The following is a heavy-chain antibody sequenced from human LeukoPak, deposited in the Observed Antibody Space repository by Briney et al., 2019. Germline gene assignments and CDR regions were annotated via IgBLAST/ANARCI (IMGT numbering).Heavy chain of an antibody. CDR1: GFTFTTYW. V-gene: IGHV3-23*01. Sequence: PGGSLRLSCAASGFTFTTYWMHWVRQVPGKGLEWVSAISGSGGSTYYADSVKGRFTISRDNSKNTLYLQMNSLRAEDTAVYYCATYCGGDCYSEHIDYWGQGTLVTVSS. D-gene: IGHD2-21*02. CDR3: ATYCGGDCYSEHIDY. CDR2: ISGSGGST. J-gene: IGHJ4*02.